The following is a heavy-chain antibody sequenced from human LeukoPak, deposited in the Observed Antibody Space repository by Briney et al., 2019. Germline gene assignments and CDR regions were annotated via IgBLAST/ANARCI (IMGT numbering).Heavy chain of an antibody. J-gene: IGHJ3*02. CDR2: INPNSGGT. CDR3: ARGNVDTALADAFDI. D-gene: IGHD5-18*01. CDR1: GYTFTGYY. Sequence: ASVKVSCKASGYTFTGYYMHWVRQAPGQGLEWMGWINPNSGGTNYAQKFQGRVTMTRDTSISTAYMEPSRLRSDDTAVYYCARGNVDTALADAFDIWGQGTMVTVSS. V-gene: IGHV1-2*02.